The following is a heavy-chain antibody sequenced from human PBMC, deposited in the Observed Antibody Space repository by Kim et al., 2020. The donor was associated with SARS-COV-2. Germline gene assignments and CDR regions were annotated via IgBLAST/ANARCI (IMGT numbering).Heavy chain of an antibody. J-gene: IGHJ4*02. Sequence: GRYTIARDTAKNTLYLQMNSLRAEDTAVYYCAKVSDYDILTGYSIYYFDYWGQGTLVTVSS. D-gene: IGHD3-9*01. CDR3: AKVSDYDILTGYSIYYFDY. V-gene: IGHV3-23*01.